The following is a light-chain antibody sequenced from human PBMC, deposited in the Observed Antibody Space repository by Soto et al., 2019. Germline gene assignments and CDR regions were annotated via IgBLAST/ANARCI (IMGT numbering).Light chain of an antibody. Sequence: QSALTQPRSVSGSPGQSVTISCTGTTSDVVAYNYVSWYQQHPGKVPKLMIYDVSKRPSGVPDRFSGSKSGYAASLTISGLQADDEADYYCSSYAGTYSFVFGTGTKLTVL. CDR3: SSYAGTYSFV. CDR2: DVS. V-gene: IGLV2-11*01. CDR1: TSDVVAYNY. J-gene: IGLJ1*01.